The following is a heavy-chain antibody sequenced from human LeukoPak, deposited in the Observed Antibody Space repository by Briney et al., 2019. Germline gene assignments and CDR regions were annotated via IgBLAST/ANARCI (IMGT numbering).Heavy chain of an antibody. J-gene: IGHJ6*03. V-gene: IGHV1-46*03. CDR1: GYTFTSYY. CDR2: VNPSGGST. Sequence: ASVKVSCKASGYTFTSYYMHWVRQAPGQGLEWMGIVNPSGGSTSYAQKFQGRVTMTRDTSTSTVYMELSSLRSEDTAVYYWASRAVAGLGTRDYYYTDVWGKGTTVTVSS. CDR3: ASRAVAGLGTRDYYYTDV. D-gene: IGHD6-19*01.